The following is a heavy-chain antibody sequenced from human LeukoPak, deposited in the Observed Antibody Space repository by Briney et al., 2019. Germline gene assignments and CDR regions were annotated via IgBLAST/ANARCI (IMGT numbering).Heavy chain of an antibody. CDR2: IVVGSGNT. J-gene: IGHJ6*02. D-gene: IGHD2-15*01. V-gene: IGHV1-58*01. CDR1: GFTFTSSA. CDR3: AAEGSWTLGDYYYGMDV. Sequence: SVKVSCKASGFTFTSSAVQWLRQARGQRLEWIGWIVVGSGNTNYAQKFQERVTITRDMSTSTAYMELSSLRSEDTAVYYCAAEGSWTLGDYYYGMDVWGQGTTVTVSS.